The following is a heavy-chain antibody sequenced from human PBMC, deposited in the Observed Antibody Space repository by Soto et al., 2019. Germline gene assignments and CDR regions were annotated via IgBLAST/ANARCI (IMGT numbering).Heavy chain of an antibody. J-gene: IGHJ4*02. D-gene: IGHD6-19*01. V-gene: IGHV4-34*01. CDR1: GGSFSGYY. Sequence: QVQLQQWGAGLLKPSETLSLTCAVYGGSFSGYYWSWIRQPPGKGLEWIGEINHSGSTNYNPSLKSRVTISVDTSKNQFSLKLSSVNAADTAVYYCAREAVAGTSQHLYYFDYWGQGTLVTVSS. CDR3: AREAVAGTSQHLYYFDY. CDR2: INHSGST.